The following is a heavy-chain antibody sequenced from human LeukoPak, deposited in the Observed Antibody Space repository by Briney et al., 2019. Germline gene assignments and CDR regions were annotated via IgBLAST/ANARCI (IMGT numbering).Heavy chain of an antibody. D-gene: IGHD5-18*01. CDR3: ARLYSYGYYVDY. CDR1: GYTFTGYY. CDR2: INPNSGGT. V-gene: IGHV1-2*02. Sequence: GASVKVSCKASGYTFTGYYMHWVRQAPGQGLEWMGWINPNSGGTNYAQKFQGRVTMTRDTSISTAYMELSRLRSEDTAVYYCARLYSYGYYVDYWVQGTLVTVSS. J-gene: IGHJ4*02.